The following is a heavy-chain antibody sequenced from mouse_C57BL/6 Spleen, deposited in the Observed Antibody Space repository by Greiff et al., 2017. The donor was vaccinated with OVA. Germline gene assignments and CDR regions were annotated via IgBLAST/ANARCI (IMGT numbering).Heavy chain of an antibody. V-gene: IGHV1-61*01. Sequence: VQLQQPGAELVRPGSSVKLSCKASGYTFTSYWMDWVKQRPGQGLEWIGNIYPSDSETHYNQKFKDKATLTVDKSSSTAYMQLSSLTSEDSAVYYCARSRDSSGYFDYWGQGTTLTVSS. J-gene: IGHJ2*01. D-gene: IGHD3-2*02. CDR2: IYPSDSET. CDR3: ARSRDSSGYFDY. CDR1: GYTFTSYW.